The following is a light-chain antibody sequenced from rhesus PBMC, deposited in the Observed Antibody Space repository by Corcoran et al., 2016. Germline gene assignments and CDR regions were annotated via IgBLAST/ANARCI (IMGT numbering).Light chain of an antibody. Sequence: DIVMTQTPLSLPVTPGEPASISCRSSQSLLDSDGYTHLHWYLQQPGQSPQLLIYLVSNRASGVPDRFSGSGSGTDFTLKISRVEADDVGVYYCMQTLQTPLTFGGGTKVEIK. CDR2: LVS. J-gene: IGKJ4*01. CDR3: MQTLQTPLT. V-gene: IGKV2-78*01. CDR1: QSLLDSDGYTH.